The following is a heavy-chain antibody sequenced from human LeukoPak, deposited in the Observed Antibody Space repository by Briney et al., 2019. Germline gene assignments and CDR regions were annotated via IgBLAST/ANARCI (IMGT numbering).Heavy chain of an antibody. CDR2: INPNSGGT. V-gene: IGHV1-2*02. CDR1: GYTFTGYY. J-gene: IGHJ6*02. Sequence: ASVKVSCKASGYTFTGYYMHWVRQAPGQGLEWMGWINPNSGGTNYAQKFQGRVTMTRDTSISTAYMELSRLRSDDTAVYYCARDRGIAARPGYYYGMDVWGQGTTVTVSS. D-gene: IGHD6-6*01. CDR3: ARDRGIAARPGYYYGMDV.